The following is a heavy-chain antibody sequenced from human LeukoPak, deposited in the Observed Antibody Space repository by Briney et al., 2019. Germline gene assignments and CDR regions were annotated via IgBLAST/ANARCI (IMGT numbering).Heavy chain of an antibody. J-gene: IGHJ3*01. V-gene: IGHV3-48*04. CDR1: RFTFSTYS. D-gene: IGHD1-26*01. CDR2: MSSSTTTI. CDR3: ARVGIVGSIDL. Sequence: GGSLRLSCVASRFTFSTYSMNWVGQAPGKGLESISYMSSSTTTIYYADSVKGRFTLSRDNAKNSLYLQMNNLRAEDTAIYYCARVGIVGSIDLWGQGTMVTVSS.